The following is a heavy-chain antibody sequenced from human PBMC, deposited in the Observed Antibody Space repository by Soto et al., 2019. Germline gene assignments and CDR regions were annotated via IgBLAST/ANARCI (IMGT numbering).Heavy chain of an antibody. D-gene: IGHD3-3*01. CDR1: GGSISSGGYY. CDR2: IYYSGST. V-gene: IGHV4-31*03. J-gene: IGHJ4*02. CDR3: ERAPIPYYDFWGGYYFDY. Sequence: SETLSLTCTVSGGSISSGGYYWSWIRQHPGKGLEWIGYIYYSGSTYYNPSLKSRVTISVDTSKNQFSLKLSSVTAADTAVYYCERAPIPYYDFWGGYYFDYWGQGTLVTVSS.